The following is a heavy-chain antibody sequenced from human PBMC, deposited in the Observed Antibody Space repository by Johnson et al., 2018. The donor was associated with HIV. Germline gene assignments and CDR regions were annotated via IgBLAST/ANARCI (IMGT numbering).Heavy chain of an antibody. CDR3: AKDRSGGALGAFDI. CDR2: ERYNEVNK. D-gene: IGHD2-15*01. J-gene: IGHJ3*02. Sequence: QVQLVESGGGLVKPGGSLRLSCAASGFTFSNAWMSWVRQAPGKGLEWVAFERYNEVNKFYADSVKGRLTISRDNSKNTLYLQMNSLRDEDTALYYCAKDRSGGALGAFDIWGHGTMVTVSS. CDR1: GFTFSNAW. V-gene: IGHV3-30*02.